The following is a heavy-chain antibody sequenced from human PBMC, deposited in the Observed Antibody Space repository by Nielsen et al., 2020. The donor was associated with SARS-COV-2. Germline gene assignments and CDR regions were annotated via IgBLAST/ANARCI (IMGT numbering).Heavy chain of an antibody. Sequence: GGSLRLSCAASGFTFADYAMHWVRQAPGKGLEWVSGISWNSGSIGYVDSVKGRFTISRDNAKNSLYLQMNSLRAEDTAVYYCAREVYTSGWDHDAFDIWGQGTMVTVSS. CDR1: GFTFADYA. J-gene: IGHJ3*02. CDR2: ISWNSGSI. V-gene: IGHV3-9*01. CDR3: AREVYTSGWDHDAFDI. D-gene: IGHD6-19*01.